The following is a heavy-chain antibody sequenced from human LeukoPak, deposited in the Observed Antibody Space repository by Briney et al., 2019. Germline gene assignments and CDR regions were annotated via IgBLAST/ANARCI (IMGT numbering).Heavy chain of an antibody. D-gene: IGHD6-13*01. Sequence: PSETLSLTCAVYGGSFSGYYWSWIRQPPGKGLEWIGEINHSGSTNYNPSLKSRVTISVDTSKNQFSLKLSPVTAADTAVYYCASGGIAAAGTFDYWGQGTLVTVSS. V-gene: IGHV4-34*01. CDR2: INHSGST. CDR3: ASGGIAAAGTFDY. J-gene: IGHJ4*02. CDR1: GGSFSGYY.